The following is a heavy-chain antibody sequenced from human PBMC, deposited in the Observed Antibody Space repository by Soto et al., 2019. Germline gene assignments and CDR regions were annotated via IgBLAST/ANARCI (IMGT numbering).Heavy chain of an antibody. CDR1: GGSISSSSYY. CDR3: ARYAKYYYDSSGYYYFDY. V-gene: IGHV4-39*01. J-gene: IGHJ4*02. D-gene: IGHD3-22*01. CDR2: IYYSGST. Sequence: QLQLQESGPGLVKPSETLSLTCTVSGGSISSSSYYWGWIRQPPGKGLEWIGSIYYSGSTYYNPSLKSRVTISVDTSKNQFSLKLSSVTAADTAVYYCARYAKYYYDSSGYYYFDYWGQGTLVTVSS.